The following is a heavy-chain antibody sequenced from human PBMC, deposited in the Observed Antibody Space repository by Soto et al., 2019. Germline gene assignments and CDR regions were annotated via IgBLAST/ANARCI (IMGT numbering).Heavy chain of an antibody. D-gene: IGHD3-10*01. CDR2: IHSSGTTI. V-gene: IGHV3-48*03. Sequence: GGSLRLSCAASGFTFSRYEMNWVRQAPGKGLEWISYIHSSGTTIYYADSVKGRFTISRDNAKNSLCLQMNSLSAEDTAVYYCATRSGGGGAFDFWGQGTRVTVSS. CDR3: ATRSGGGGAFDF. CDR1: GFTFSRYE. J-gene: IGHJ3*01.